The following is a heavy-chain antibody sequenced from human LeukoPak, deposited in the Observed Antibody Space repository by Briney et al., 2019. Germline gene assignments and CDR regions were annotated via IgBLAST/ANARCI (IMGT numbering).Heavy chain of an antibody. D-gene: IGHD2-21*02. V-gene: IGHV4-59*01. CDR2: IYYSGST. CDR3: ARAWCGGDCYNRRGVYYYYYMDV. CDR1: GGSISSYY. Sequence: SETLSLTCTVSGGSISSYYWSWIRQPPGKGLEWIGYIYYSGSTYYNPSLKSRVTISVDASKNQFSLKLSSVTAADTAVYYCARAWCGGDCYNRRGVYYYYYMDVWGKGTTVTVSS. J-gene: IGHJ6*03.